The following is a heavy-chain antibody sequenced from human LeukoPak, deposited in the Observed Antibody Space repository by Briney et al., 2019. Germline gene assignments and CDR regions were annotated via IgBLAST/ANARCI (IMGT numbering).Heavy chain of an antibody. V-gene: IGHV3-30*02. J-gene: IGHJ4*02. CDR2: IRYDGSNK. Sequence: GGSLRLSCAASGFTFSSYGMHWVRQAPGKGLEWVAFIRYDGSNKYYADTVKGRFTISRDNSKNTLYLQMNSLRAEDTAVYYCARRFPVAMGNVWAHWGQGTLVTVSS. CDR3: ARRFPVAMGNVWAH. D-gene: IGHD2-2*01. CDR1: GFTFSSYG.